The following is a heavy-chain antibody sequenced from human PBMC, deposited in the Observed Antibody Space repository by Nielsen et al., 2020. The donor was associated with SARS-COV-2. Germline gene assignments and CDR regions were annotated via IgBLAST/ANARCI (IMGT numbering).Heavy chain of an antibody. V-gene: IGHV4-59*13. CDR1: GGSISSYY. J-gene: IGHJ6*02. D-gene: IGHD3-10*01. CDR2: IYYSGST. CDR3: ARAEGSGSYYNPWGYYYYGMDV. Sequence: SETLSLTCAVYGGSISSYYWSWIRQPPGKGLEWIGYIYYSGSTNYNPSLKSRVTISVDTSKNQFSLKLSSVTAADTAVYYCARAEGSGSYYNPWGYYYYGMDVWGQGTTVTVSS.